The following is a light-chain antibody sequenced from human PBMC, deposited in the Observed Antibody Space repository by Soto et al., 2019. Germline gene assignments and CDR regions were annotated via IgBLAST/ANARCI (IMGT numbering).Light chain of an antibody. Sequence: IVLPPSPATLSLTPGERATLSCRASQSVTSYLAWYQQKPGQAPRLLIYDASNRATGIPARFSGSGSGTDFTLTISSLEPEDFAVYYCQQRSNWPSFGQGTRLE. CDR3: QQRSNWPS. CDR2: DAS. J-gene: IGKJ5*01. CDR1: QSVTSY. V-gene: IGKV3-11*01.